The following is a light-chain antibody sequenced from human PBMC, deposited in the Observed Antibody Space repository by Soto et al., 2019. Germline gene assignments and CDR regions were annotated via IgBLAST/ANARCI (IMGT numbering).Light chain of an antibody. Sequence: DIVMTQSPDSLAVSLGERATINCKSSQSVLHSSNKKNYISWYQQKPGQPPKLLIYWASTRYSGVPDRFSGSGSGTDFTLTFSNLQAEDVAVYFFQQYSSTPLSFGGGTKVEIK. V-gene: IGKV4-1*01. J-gene: IGKJ4*02. CDR2: WAS. CDR1: QSVLHSSNKKNY. CDR3: QQYSSTPLS.